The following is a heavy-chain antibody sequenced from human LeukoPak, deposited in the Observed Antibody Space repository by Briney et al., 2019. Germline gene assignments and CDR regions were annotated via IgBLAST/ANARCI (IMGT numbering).Heavy chain of an antibody. CDR3: ARVNWPEPYYYGMDV. CDR1: GYTFTSYA. Sequence: ASVKVSCKASGYTFTSYAMNWVRQAPGQGLEWMGWINTNTGNSTYAQGFTGRFVFSLDTSVSTAYLQISSLKAEDTAVYYCARVNWPEPYYYGMDVWGQGTTVTVSS. CDR2: INTNTGNS. J-gene: IGHJ6*02. V-gene: IGHV7-4-1*02. D-gene: IGHD1-20*01.